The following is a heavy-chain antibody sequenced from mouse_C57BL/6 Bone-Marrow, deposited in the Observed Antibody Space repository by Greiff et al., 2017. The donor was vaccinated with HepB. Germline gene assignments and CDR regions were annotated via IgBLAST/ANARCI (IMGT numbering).Heavy chain of an antibody. CDR1: GFTFSSYT. V-gene: IGHV5-9*01. Sequence: EVQVVESGGGLVKPGGSLKLSCAASGFTFSSYTMSWVRQTPEKRLEWVATISGGGGNTYYPDSVKGRFTISRDNAKNTLYLQMSSLRSEDTALYYCARQTLLSYAMDYWGQGTSVTVSS. J-gene: IGHJ4*01. D-gene: IGHD1-1*01. CDR3: ARQTLLSYAMDY. CDR2: ISGGGGNT.